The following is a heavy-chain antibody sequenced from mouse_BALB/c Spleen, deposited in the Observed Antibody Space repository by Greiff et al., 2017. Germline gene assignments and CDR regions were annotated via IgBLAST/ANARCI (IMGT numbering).Heavy chain of an antibody. J-gene: IGHJ4*01. CDR1: GFTFSSYA. D-gene: IGHD4-1*01. Sequence: EVKLVESGGGLVKPGGSLKLSCAASGFTFSSYAMSWVRQSPEKRLEWVAEISSGGSYTYYPDTVTGRFTISRDNAKNTLYLEMSSLRSEDTAMYYCARDRGWDGRNAMDYWGQGTSVTVSS. V-gene: IGHV5-9-4*01. CDR2: ISSGGSYT. CDR3: ARDRGWDGRNAMDY.